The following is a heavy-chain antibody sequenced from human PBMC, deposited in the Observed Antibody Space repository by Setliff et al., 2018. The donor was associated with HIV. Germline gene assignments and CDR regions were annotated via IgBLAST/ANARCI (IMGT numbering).Heavy chain of an antibody. J-gene: IGHJ3*01. CDR1: GYMILGYK. Sequence: ASVKVSCKAIGYMILGYKMNWVRQAPGQGLEWIGRISPNNGAAEYAPKFQGRISMTLDTSISTAYLEIPRLTSDDAAVYFCARPRVFDSFDVWGQGTKVTVSS. V-gene: IGHV1-2*06. D-gene: IGHD6-6*01. CDR2: ISPNNGAA. CDR3: ARPRVFDSFDV.